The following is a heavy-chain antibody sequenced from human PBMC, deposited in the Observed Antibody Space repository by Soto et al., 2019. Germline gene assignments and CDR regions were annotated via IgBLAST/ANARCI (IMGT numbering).Heavy chain of an antibody. CDR1: GFTFTSSA. CDR3: AETYSSGLGV. V-gene: IGHV1-3*01. Sequence: ASVKVSCKASGFTFTSSAVQWVRQAPGQRLEWMGWINAGNGNTKYSQKFQDRVTITRDTSASTAYMELSSLRSEDTAVYYCAETYSSGLGVWGQGTMVTVSS. CDR2: INAGNGNT. D-gene: IGHD6-19*01. J-gene: IGHJ3*01.